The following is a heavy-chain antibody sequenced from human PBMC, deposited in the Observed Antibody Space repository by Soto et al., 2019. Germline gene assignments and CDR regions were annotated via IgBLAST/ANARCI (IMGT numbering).Heavy chain of an antibody. V-gene: IGHV3-15*01. J-gene: IGHJ6*02. D-gene: IGHD1-26*01. CDR3: SRSGSYAAVYYYYYGMDV. CDR2: IKSKTDGGTT. Sequence: PGGSLRLSCAASGFTFSNAWMSWVRQAPGKGLEWVGRIKSKTDGGTTDYAAPVKGRFTISRDDSRNTLYLQMNSLKTEDTAVYYCSRSGSYAAVYYYYYGMDVWGQGTTVTVSS. CDR1: GFTFSNAW.